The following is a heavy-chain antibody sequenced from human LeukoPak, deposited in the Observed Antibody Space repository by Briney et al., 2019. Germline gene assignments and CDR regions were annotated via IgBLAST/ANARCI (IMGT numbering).Heavy chain of an antibody. CDR3: ARGVTPTYYYGSGSHNWFDP. CDR2: MNPNSGNT. Sequence: ASVKVSCKASGYTFTSYDINWVRQATGQGLEWMGWMNPNSGNTGYAQKFQGRVTMTRNTSISTAYMELSSLRSEDTAEYYCARGVTPTYYYGSGSHNWFDPWGQGTLVTVSS. J-gene: IGHJ5*02. V-gene: IGHV1-8*01. CDR1: GYTFTSYD. D-gene: IGHD3-10*01.